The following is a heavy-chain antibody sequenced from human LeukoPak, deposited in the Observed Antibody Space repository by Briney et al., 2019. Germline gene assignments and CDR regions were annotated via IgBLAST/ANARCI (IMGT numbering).Heavy chain of an antibody. D-gene: IGHD5-18*01. CDR1: GFTFSGYA. CDR3: AREGSYGYQGAFDI. Sequence: GGSLRLSCAASGFTFSGYAMHWVRQAPGKGLEWVAVISYDGSNKYYADSVKGRFTISRDNSKNTLYLQMNSLRAEDTAVYYCAREGSYGYQGAFDIWGQGTMVTVSS. V-gene: IGHV3-30*04. J-gene: IGHJ3*02. CDR2: ISYDGSNK.